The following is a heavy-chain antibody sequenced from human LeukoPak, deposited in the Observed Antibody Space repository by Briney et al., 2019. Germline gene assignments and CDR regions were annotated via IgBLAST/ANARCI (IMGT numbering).Heavy chain of an antibody. CDR3: AKAPGTTCSGAYRYPFDY. CDR2: VSVSGNT. V-gene: IGHV3-23*01. D-gene: IGHD2-15*01. J-gene: IGHJ4*02. Sequence: AGTLTLSCAASGGTLSSNALCWGRKRQPQGQGLVSAVSVSGNTYHADSVKGRFTISRDSSKNTPSIQMNRLRAEDAAVYYSAKAPGTTCSGAYRYPFDYWGQGTLVTVSS. CDR1: GGTLSSNA.